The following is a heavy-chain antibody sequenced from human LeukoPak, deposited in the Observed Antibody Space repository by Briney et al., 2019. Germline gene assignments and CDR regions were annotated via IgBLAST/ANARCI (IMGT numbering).Heavy chain of an antibody. CDR3: AGGYCSSTSCHILGMDV. Sequence: SETLSLTCAVYGGSFSGYYWSWIRQPPGKGLEWIGEINHSGSTNYNPSLKSRVTISVDTSKNQFSLKLSSVTAADTAVYYCAGGYCSSTSCHILGMDVWGKGTTVTVSS. CDR1: GGSFSGYY. V-gene: IGHV4-34*01. CDR2: INHSGST. D-gene: IGHD2-2*02. J-gene: IGHJ6*03.